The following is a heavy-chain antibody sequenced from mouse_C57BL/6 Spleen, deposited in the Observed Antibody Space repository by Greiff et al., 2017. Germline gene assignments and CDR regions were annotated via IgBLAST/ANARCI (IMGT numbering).Heavy chain of an antibody. CDR3: ARGGHYYGSSCGDY. D-gene: IGHD1-1*01. CDR1: GYTFTSYW. CDR2: IHPNSGST. J-gene: IGHJ4*01. V-gene: IGHV1-64*01. Sequence: QVQLQQPGAELVKPGASVKLSCKASGYTFTSYWMHWVKQRPGQGLEWIGMIHPNSGSTNYNEKFKSKATLTVDKSSSTAYMQLSSLTSEDSAVYYWARGGHYYGSSCGDYWGQGTSVTVSS.